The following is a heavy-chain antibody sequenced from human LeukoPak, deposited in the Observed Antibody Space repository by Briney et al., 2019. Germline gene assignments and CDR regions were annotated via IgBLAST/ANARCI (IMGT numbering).Heavy chain of an antibody. Sequence: SETLSLTCTVSGGSISSSSYYWGWIRQPPGKGLEWIGSIYYSGSTYYNPSLKSRVTISVDTSKNQFSLKLSSVTAADTAVYYCAAGYYDSSGYYPLAYWGQGTLVTVSS. V-gene: IGHV4-39*07. CDR2: IYYSGST. CDR3: AAGYYDSSGYYPLAY. CDR1: GGSISSSSYY. J-gene: IGHJ4*02. D-gene: IGHD3-22*01.